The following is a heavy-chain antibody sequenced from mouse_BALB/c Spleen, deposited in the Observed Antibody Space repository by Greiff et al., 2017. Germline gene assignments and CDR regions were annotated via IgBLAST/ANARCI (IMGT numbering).Heavy chain of an antibody. J-gene: IGHJ2*01. CDR1: GFSLTGYG. V-gene: IGHV2-6-7*01. CDR2: IWGDGST. D-gene: IGHD1-1*01. CDR3: ARGNGSRGDYFDY. Sequence: VKLVESGPGLVAPSQSLSITCTVSGFSLTGYGVNWVRQPPGKGLEWLGMIWGDGSTDYNSALKSRLSISKDNSKSQVFLKMNSLQTDDTARYYCARGNGSRGDYFDYWGQGTTLTVSS.